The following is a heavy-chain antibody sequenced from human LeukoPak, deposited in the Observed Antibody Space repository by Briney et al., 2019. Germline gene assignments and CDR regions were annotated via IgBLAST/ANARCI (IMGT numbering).Heavy chain of an antibody. CDR1: GFTFNNYA. CDR3: ARGTTVVTPDY. CDR2: ISYDGSNK. V-gene: IGHV3-30-3*01. J-gene: IGHJ4*02. Sequence: GRSLRLSCAASGFTFNNYAMHWVRQAPGKGLEWVAVISYDGSNKYYADSVKGRFTISRDNSKNTLYLQMNSLRAEDTAVYYCARGTTVVTPDYWGQGTLVTVSS. D-gene: IGHD4-23*01.